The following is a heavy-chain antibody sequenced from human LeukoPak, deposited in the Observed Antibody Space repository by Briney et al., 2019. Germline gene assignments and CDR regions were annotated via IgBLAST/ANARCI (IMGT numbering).Heavy chain of an antibody. J-gene: IGHJ4*02. Sequence: GGSLRLSCAASGFTFGGHDMDWVRQAPGKGLEWVSRTKNNASSYTTQYAASVKGRFPVSREDSKTSLSLQTNNLETEDTAVYYCARGASASLDYWGQGTLVTVSS. CDR3: ARGASASLDY. V-gene: IGHV3-72*01. CDR1: GFTFGGHD. D-gene: IGHD2-2*01. CDR2: TKNNASSYTT.